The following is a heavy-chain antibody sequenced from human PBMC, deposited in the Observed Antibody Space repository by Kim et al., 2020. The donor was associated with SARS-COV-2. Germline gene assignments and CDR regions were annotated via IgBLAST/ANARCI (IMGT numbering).Heavy chain of an antibody. J-gene: IGHJ4*02. D-gene: IGHD5-12*01. Sequence: SQKLQGRVTLTTDTSPGTAYMGLRSLRSEDTAVYYCARDDEQSGYDYDYWGQGTLVTVSS. CDR3: ARDDEQSGYDYDY. V-gene: IGHV1-18*01.